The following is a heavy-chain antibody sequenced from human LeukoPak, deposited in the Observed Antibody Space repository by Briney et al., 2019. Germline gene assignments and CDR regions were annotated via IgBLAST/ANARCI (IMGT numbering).Heavy chain of an antibody. CDR2: INHSGST. CDR1: GGSFSHYY. D-gene: IGHD2-8*01. J-gene: IGHJ4*02. Sequence: PSETLSLTCAVYGGSFSHYYWSWIRQPPGMGLEWIGEINHSGSTNYDPSLKSRVTISVDTSKNQFSLKPSSVTAADPAVYYCARGRSNGWFYWGQGTLVTVSS. CDR3: ARGRSNGWFY. V-gene: IGHV4-34*01.